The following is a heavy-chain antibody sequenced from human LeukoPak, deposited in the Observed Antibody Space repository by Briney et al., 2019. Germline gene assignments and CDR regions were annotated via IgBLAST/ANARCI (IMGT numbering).Heavy chain of an antibody. J-gene: IGHJ5*02. V-gene: IGHV4-30-2*01. CDR3: ARIDIVVVPAASARSGWFDP. D-gene: IGHD2-2*01. CDR2: IYHSGST. Sequence: PSQTLSLTCAVSGGSISSGGYSWSWIRQPPGKGLEWIGYIYHSGSTYYNPSLKSRVTISVDTSKNQFSLKLSSVTAADTAVYYCARIDIVVVPAASARSGWFDPWGQGTLVTVSS. CDR1: GGSISSGGYS.